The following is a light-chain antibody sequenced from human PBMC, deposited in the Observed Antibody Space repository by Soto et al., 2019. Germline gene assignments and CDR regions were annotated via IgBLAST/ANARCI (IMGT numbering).Light chain of an antibody. J-gene: IGKJ5*01. CDR3: QQHNQWPIT. CDR2: DVS. V-gene: IGKV3-11*01. CDR1: QNISNY. Sequence: IVSTESPATLSLSPGKRATLSCGASQNISNYLIWYQQKPGQAPRLLIYDVSNRATGIPARFSGSGSGTDFTLTISSLQSEDSAVYYCQQHNQWPITFGQGTRLEIK.